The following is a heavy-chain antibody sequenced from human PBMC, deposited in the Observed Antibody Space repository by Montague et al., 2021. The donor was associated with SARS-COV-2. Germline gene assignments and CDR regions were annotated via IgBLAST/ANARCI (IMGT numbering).Heavy chain of an antibody. J-gene: IGHJ3*01. CDR1: GGSFSGYS. V-gene: IGHV4-34*01. Sequence: SETLSLTCAVYGGSFSGYSWSWIRQPPGKGLEWIAEINHSGTANYNPSLKSRVSISVDTSKNQFTLKLTSVTAADTAMYYCAKEREVVRAARTLVAFDLWGQGTMVTVSS. CDR3: AKEREVVRAARTLVAFDL. D-gene: IGHD2-2*01. CDR2: INHSGTA.